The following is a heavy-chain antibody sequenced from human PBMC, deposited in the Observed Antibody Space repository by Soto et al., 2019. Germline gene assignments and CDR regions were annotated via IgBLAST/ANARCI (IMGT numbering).Heavy chain of an antibody. V-gene: IGHV1-69*02. CDR3: ATLFIVGATTGSDAFDI. CDR2: IIPILGIA. Sequence: GASVKVSCKASGGTFSSYTISWVRQAPGQGLEWMGRIIPILGIANYAQKFQGRVTITADKSTSTAYMELSSLRSEDTAVYYCATLFIVGATTGSDAFDIWGQGTMVTVSS. D-gene: IGHD1-26*01. J-gene: IGHJ3*02. CDR1: GGTFSSYT.